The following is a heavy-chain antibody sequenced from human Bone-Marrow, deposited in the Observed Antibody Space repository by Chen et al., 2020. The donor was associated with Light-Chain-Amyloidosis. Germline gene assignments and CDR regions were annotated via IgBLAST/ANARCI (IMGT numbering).Heavy chain of an antibody. J-gene: IGHJ4*02. Sequence: EVQLVESGVGLVQPGGSLKLSCAASGLTFRGSAMHWVRQASGKGLARVGRIRSKANSYATAYAASVKGRFTISRDDSKNTAYLQMNSLKTEDTAVYYCTRLGSGSYSVAYWGQGTLVTVSS. CDR1: GLTFRGSA. V-gene: IGHV3-73*02. CDR3: TRLGSGSYSVAY. CDR2: IRSKANSYAT. D-gene: IGHD1-26*01.